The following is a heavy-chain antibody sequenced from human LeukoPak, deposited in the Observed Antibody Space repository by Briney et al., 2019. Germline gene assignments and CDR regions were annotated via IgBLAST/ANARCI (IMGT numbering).Heavy chain of an antibody. J-gene: IGHJ4*02. D-gene: IGHD1-14*01. V-gene: IGHV3-74*01. CDR2: INSDGSST. CDR1: GFTFSSYW. CDR3: ARTQAEPYYFDY. Sequence: PGGSLRLSCAASGFTFSSYWMHWVRQAPGKGLVWVSRINSDGSSTSYADSVKGRFTISRDNAKNTLYLQMNSLRAEDTAVYYCARTQAEPYYFDYWGQGTLVTVSS.